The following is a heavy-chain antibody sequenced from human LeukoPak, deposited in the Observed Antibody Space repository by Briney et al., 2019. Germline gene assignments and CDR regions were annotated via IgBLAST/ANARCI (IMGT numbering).Heavy chain of an antibody. J-gene: IGHJ5*02. V-gene: IGHV3-23*01. CDR2: ISISGVST. CDR1: GFALTSYA. Sequence: PGGSLRLSCAASGFALTSYAMSWVRQAPGQGLEWVSSISISGVSTYYADSVKGRFTISRDNSENTLHLQMNSLRVEDTAIYFCARCMVLRQGWCKWFDPWGQGTLVTVSS. CDR3: ARCMVLRQGWCKWFDP. D-gene: IGHD2-8*01.